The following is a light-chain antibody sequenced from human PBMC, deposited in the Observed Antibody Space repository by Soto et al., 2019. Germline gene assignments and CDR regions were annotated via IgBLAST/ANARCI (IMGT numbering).Light chain of an antibody. Sequence: EVALTQSPATLSLSPGERATLSCRASQSVSTSSLAWYQQKPGQAPRLLIYGASNRATGIPDRFSGSGSGTDFTLTISRLEPEDFAVYYCQQYCSSGTFGQGTKVDIK. CDR3: QQYCSSGT. V-gene: IGKV3-20*01. CDR2: GAS. J-gene: IGKJ1*01. CDR1: QSVSTSS.